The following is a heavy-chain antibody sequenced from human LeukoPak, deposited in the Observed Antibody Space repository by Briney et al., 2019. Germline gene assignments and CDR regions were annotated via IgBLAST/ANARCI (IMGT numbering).Heavy chain of an antibody. D-gene: IGHD6-19*01. CDR3: AKGVLWQWLVLDGY. CDR1: GFTFSSYG. V-gene: IGHV3-30*18. J-gene: IGHJ4*02. CDR2: ISYDGSNK. Sequence: GGSLRLSCAASGFTFSSYGMHWVRQAPGKGLEWVAVISYDGSNKYYADSVKGRFTISRDNSKNTLYLQMNSLRAEDTAVYYCAKGVLWQWLVLDGYWGQGTLVTVSS.